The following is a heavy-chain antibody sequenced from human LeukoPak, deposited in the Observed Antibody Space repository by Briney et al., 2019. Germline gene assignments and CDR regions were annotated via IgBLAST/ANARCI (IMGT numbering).Heavy chain of an antibody. V-gene: IGHV4-59*01. Sequence: SETLSLTCTVSGGSISSYYWSWIRQPPGKGLEWIGYIYYSGSTNYNPSLKSRVTISVDTSKNQFPLKLSSVTAADTAVYYCARGRQIRFLEWLRHRNYGMDVWGQGTTVTVSS. CDR3: ARGRQIRFLEWLRHRNYGMDV. CDR1: GGSISSYY. CDR2: IYYSGST. D-gene: IGHD3-3*01. J-gene: IGHJ6*02.